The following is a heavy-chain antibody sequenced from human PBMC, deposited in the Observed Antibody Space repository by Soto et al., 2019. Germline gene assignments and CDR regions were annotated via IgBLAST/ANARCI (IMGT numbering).Heavy chain of an antibody. D-gene: IGHD6-13*01. CDR1: GYTFTSYY. Sequence: GASVKVSYKASGYTFTSYYMHWVRQAPGQGLEWMGWISAYNGNTNYAQKLQGRVTMTTDTSTSTAYMELRSLRSDDTAVYYCARAKGRAAVFSDWFDPWGQGTLVTVSS. CDR3: ARAKGRAAVFSDWFDP. V-gene: IGHV1-18*04. J-gene: IGHJ5*02. CDR2: ISAYNGNT.